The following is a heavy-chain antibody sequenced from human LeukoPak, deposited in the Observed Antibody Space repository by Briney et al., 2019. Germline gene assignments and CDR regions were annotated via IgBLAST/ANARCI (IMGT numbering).Heavy chain of an antibody. CDR2: ISGSGGST. D-gene: IGHD5-18*01. Sequence: RGSLRLSCAVSGITLSNYGMSWVRQAPGKGLEWVAGISGSGGSTNYADSVKGRFTISRDNPKNTLYLQMNSLRAEDTAVYYCAKDKGYGYNPYYYYGMDVWGQGTTVTVSS. CDR3: AKDKGYGYNPYYYYGMDV. CDR1: GITLSNYG. V-gene: IGHV3-23*01. J-gene: IGHJ6*02.